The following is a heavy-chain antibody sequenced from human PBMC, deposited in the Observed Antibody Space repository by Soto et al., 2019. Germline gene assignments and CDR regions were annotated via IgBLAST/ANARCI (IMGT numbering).Heavy chain of an antibody. CDR3: MPNSQTLHDDS. D-gene: IGHD1-1*01. CDR2: IRSKHNNYAT. J-gene: IGHJ4*02. Sequence: EVHLVESGGGLVQPGGSLKLSCAASGFSFSDSAMHWVRQASGKGLEWVGRIRSKHNNYATGYAASVQGSFTISRDDSQSTAYLQMKTLRTEDTAVYYCMPNSQTLHDDSWGRGTLFPVSS. CDR1: GFSFSDSA. V-gene: IGHV3-73*01.